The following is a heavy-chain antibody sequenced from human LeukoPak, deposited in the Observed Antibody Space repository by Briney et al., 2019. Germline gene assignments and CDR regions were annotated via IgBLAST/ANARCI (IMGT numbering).Heavy chain of an antibody. Sequence: ASVKVSCKASGYTFTSYGISWVRQAPGQGLEWMGWISAYNGNTNYAQKLQGRVTMTTDTSTGTAYMELRSLRSDDTAVYYCARVSRRANWFDPWGQGTLVTVSS. CDR1: GYTFTSYG. V-gene: IGHV1-18*01. CDR2: ISAYNGNT. J-gene: IGHJ5*02. CDR3: ARVSRRANWFDP.